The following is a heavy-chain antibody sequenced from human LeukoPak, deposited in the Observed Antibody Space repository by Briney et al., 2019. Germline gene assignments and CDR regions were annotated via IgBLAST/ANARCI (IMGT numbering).Heavy chain of an antibody. D-gene: IGHD1-26*01. CDR3: AKGGKWDVTPFDY. Sequence: GGSLRLSCAASGFTFTSYSMNWVRQAPGKGLEWVSTISGGGGSTYYADSVKGRFTVSRDNSKNTLYLQVNSLRAEDTAVYYCAKGGKWDVTPFDYWGQGTLVTVSS. CDR2: ISGGGGST. J-gene: IGHJ4*02. V-gene: IGHV3-23*01. CDR1: GFTFTSYS.